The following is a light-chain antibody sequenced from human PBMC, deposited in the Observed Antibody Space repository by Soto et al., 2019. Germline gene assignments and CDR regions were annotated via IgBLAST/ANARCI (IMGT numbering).Light chain of an antibody. Sequence: EIVLTQSPGTLSFSPGERVTVSCRASQSVGSSYLAWYQQKPGQAPRLLMYGASNRATGIPDRFSGSGSGTDFILTINRLEPEDFAVYYCQQYGTSIPFGQGTRLEIK. CDR3: QQYGTSIP. V-gene: IGKV3-20*01. CDR2: GAS. CDR1: QSVGSSY. J-gene: IGKJ5*01.